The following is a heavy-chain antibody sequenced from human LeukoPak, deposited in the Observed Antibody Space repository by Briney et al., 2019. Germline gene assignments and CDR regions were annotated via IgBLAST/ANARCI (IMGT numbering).Heavy chain of an antibody. CDR2: ISSSSSYI. J-gene: IGHJ4*02. V-gene: IGHV3-21*01. Sequence: GGSLRLSCAASGFTFSSYSMNWARQAPGKGLEWVSSISSSSSYIYYADSVKGRFTISRDNAKNSLYLQMNSLRAEDTAVYYCARDLRDIVVVPAAKLDDYWGQGTLVTVSS. CDR1: GFTFSSYS. CDR3: ARDLRDIVVVPAAKLDDY. D-gene: IGHD2-2*01.